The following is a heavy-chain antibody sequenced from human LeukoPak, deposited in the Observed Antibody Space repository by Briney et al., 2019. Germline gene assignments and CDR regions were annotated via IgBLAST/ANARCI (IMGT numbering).Heavy chain of an antibody. D-gene: IGHD4-23*01. CDR1: GGTFSSYA. Sequence: GASVKVSCKASGGTFSSYAISWVRQAPGQGLEWMGGIIPIFGTANYAQKFQGRVTITADESTSTAYMELSSLRSEDTAVYYCARDLEALEVRWQRPSRWFDPWGQGTLVTVSS. CDR3: ARDLEALEVRWQRPSRWFDP. V-gene: IGHV1-69*13. CDR2: IIPIFGTA. J-gene: IGHJ5*02.